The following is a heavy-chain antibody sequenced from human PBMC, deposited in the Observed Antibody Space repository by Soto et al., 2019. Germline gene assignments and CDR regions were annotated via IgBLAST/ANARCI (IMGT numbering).Heavy chain of an antibody. CDR3: ASDRNEQGDYVIDY. J-gene: IGHJ4*02. Sequence: QGQLVESGGGVAQPGRSLRLSCAASGFSFSTSAMHWFRQAPGKGPEWVAVLWSDGINEYYADSVKGRFIVSRDNSKNALYLQMSSLRAEATAMYYCASDRNEQGDYVIDYWGQGTLVTVSS. V-gene: IGHV3-33*01. CDR1: GFSFSTSA. CDR2: LWSDGINE. D-gene: IGHD3-10*02.